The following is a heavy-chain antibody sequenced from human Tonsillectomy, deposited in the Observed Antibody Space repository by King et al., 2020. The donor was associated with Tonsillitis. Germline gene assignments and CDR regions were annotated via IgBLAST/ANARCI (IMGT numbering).Heavy chain of an antibody. V-gene: IGHV3-74*01. Sequence: VQLVESGGGLVQPGGSLRLSCAASGFTFSTYWMHWVRQAPGKGLVWVSRINSDGSSTSYADSVKGRFTISRDNAKNTLYLQMNSLRAEDTAVYYCARAGGFIGGYQIYWGQGTLVTVSS. CDR2: INSDGSST. CDR3: ARAGGFIGGYQIY. J-gene: IGHJ4*02. D-gene: IGHD3-22*01. CDR1: GFTFSTYW.